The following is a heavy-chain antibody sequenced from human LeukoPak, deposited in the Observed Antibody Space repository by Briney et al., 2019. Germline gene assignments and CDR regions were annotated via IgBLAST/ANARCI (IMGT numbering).Heavy chain of an antibody. Sequence: GGPLTPPCSAPGFTFSSYWMSWVRQAPGKGLEGVANIKEDGSEKYSVDSVKGRFTISRDNAKNSLYLQMNSLRAEDTAVYYCTRGPPRSQTYYFGLFDPWGQGTLVTVSS. CDR1: GFTFSSYW. D-gene: IGHD3-10*01. V-gene: IGHV3-7*01. J-gene: IGHJ5*02. CDR3: TRGPPRSQTYYFGLFDP. CDR2: IKEDGSEK.